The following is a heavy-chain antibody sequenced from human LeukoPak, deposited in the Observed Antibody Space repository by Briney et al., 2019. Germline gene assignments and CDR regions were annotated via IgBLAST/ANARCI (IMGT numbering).Heavy chain of an antibody. V-gene: IGHV4-34*01. J-gene: IGHJ5*02. CDR3: ARGVRP. CDR1: GGSFSGYY. D-gene: IGHD6-6*01. Sequence: PSETLSLTCAVYGGSFSGYYWGWIRQPPGKGLEWIGEINHSGSTTYNPSLKSRVTISVDTSKSQFSLNLSSVTAADTAVYYCARGVRPWGQGTLVTVSS. CDR2: INHSGST.